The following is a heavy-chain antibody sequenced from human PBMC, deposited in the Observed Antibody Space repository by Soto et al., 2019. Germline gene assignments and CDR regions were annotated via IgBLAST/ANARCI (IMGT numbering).Heavy chain of an antibody. J-gene: IGHJ4*02. CDR2: IYPGDSDA. D-gene: IGHD1-26*01. CDR3: ARRHPYVVGANGPFDY. V-gene: IGHV5-51*01. Sequence: PGESLKISCKCSGFSFTNYWIGWVRHMPGKGLEWMGIIYPGDSDARYSPSFQGQVTISADKSISTAYLQWSSLKASDTAMYYCARRHPYVVGANGPFDYWGQGTLVTVSS. CDR1: GFSFTNYW.